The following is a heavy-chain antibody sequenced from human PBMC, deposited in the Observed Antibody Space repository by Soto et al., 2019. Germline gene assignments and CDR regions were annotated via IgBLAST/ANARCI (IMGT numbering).Heavy chain of an antibody. Sequence: EVQLVQSGAEVKKPGESLKISCRAYGYSFSNYWIGWVRQMPGKGLEWMGIIYPGDSDTRYSPSCQGQVTISTDKSISSAYLQWSSLRASDSAMYYCARSRITGSTWTIDYWGQGTLVTVSS. CDR3: ARSRITGSTWTIDY. J-gene: IGHJ4*02. D-gene: IGHD1-20*01. CDR2: IYPGDSDT. CDR1: GYSFSNYW. V-gene: IGHV5-51*01.